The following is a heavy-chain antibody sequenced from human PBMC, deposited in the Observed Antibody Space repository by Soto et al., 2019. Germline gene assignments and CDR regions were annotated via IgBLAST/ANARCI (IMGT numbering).Heavy chain of an antibody. CDR1: GGTFSSYA. CDR3: AREGVASVWRNYYYYGMDV. Sequence: QVQLVQSGAEVKKPGSSVKVSCKASGGTFSSYAISWVRQAPGQGLEWMGGIIPIFGTANYAQKFQGRVTITADESTSTGYMGVSRLRSEETAVYYCAREGVASVWRNYYYYGMDVWGQGTTVTVSS. V-gene: IGHV1-69*01. CDR2: IIPIFGTA. D-gene: IGHD3-16*01. J-gene: IGHJ6*02.